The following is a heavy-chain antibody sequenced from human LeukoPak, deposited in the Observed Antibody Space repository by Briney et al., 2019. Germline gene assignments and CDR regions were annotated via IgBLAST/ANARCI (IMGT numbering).Heavy chain of an antibody. CDR2: IYHSGST. D-gene: IGHD3-3*01. CDR1: GYSISSGYY. CDR3: ARGRPAYNFWSGSFDY. J-gene: IGHJ4*02. V-gene: IGHV4-38-2*02. Sequence: SETLSLTCTVSGYSISSGYYWGWIRPPPGKGLEWIGSIYHSGSTYYNPSLKSRVTISEDTSKNQFSLRLSSVTTADTAMFYCARGRPAYNFWSGSFDYWGQGTLVTVSS.